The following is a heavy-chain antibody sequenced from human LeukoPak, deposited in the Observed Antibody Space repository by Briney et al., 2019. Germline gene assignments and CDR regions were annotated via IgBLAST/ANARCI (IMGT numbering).Heavy chain of an antibody. CDR2: IYTSGST. J-gene: IGHJ6*03. V-gene: IGHV4-4*07. D-gene: IGHD2-2*01. CDR3: ARAVVPAANYYYYYYMDA. CDR1: GGSISSYY. Sequence: SETLSLTCTVSGGSISSYYWSWIRQPAGKGLEWIGRIYTSGSTNYNPSLKSRVTMSVDTSKNQFSLKLSSVTAADTAVYYCARAVVPAANYYYYYYMDAWGKGTTVTVSS.